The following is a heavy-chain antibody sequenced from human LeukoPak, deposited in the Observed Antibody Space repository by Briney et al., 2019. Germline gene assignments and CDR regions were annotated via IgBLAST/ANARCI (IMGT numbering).Heavy chain of an antibody. V-gene: IGHV3-15*01. CDR1: GFTFSNAW. D-gene: IGHD1-1*01. Sequence: GGSLRLSCAASGFTFSNAWMSWVRQAPGKGLEWVGRIKSKTDGGTTDYAAPVKGRFTISRDDSKNTLYPQMNSLKTEDTAVYYCTTPGEGWDDHYRFGAFDIWGQGTMVTVSS. CDR2: IKSKTDGGTT. CDR3: TTPGEGWDDHYRFGAFDI. J-gene: IGHJ3*02.